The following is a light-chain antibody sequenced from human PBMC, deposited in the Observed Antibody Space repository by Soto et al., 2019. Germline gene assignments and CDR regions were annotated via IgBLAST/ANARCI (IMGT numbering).Light chain of an antibody. CDR1: SGPVSTSYH. Sequence: QAVVTQEPSLSVSPGGTVTLTCGLSSGPVSTSYHPTWCQQTPGQPPRTLIYSTKTLSSGVPDRFSGSILGNKAALTITGAQADDESDYYCALYMGRGIWVFGGGTQLTV. V-gene: IGLV8-61*01. J-gene: IGLJ7*01. CDR2: STK. CDR3: ALYMGRGIWV.